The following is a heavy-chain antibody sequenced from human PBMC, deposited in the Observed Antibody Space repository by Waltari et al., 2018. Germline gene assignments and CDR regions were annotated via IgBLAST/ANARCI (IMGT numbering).Heavy chain of an antibody. CDR1: GGSISSYY. Sequence: QVQLQESGPGLVKPSETLSLTCTVSGGSISSYYWSWIRQAPGKGLEWIGYIYYSGSTNYNPSLKSRVTISVDTSKNQFSLKLSSVTAADTAVYYCAREGGGYYDSSGYYYWGQGTLVTVSS. CDR3: AREGGGYYDSSGYYY. CDR2: IYYSGST. J-gene: IGHJ4*02. D-gene: IGHD3-22*01. V-gene: IGHV4-59*01.